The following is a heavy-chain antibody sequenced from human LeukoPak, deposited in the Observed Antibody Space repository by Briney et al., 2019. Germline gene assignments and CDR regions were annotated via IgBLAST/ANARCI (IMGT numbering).Heavy chain of an antibody. CDR1: GYTFTGYY. CDR2: INPDSGGT. Sequence: ASATVSFKASGYTFTGYYMHWVRQAPGQGLEWMGWINPDSGGTNFAQKFQGRVTMTRDTSISTAYMELSRLRSDDTAVYYCGRDFRDSLDYWGQGTLVTVSS. J-gene: IGHJ4*02. V-gene: IGHV1-2*02. CDR3: GRDFRDSLDY.